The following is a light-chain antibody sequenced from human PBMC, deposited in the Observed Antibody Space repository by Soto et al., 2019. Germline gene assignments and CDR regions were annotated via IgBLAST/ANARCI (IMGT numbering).Light chain of an antibody. J-gene: IGKJ5*01. Sequence: DIQLTQSPSFLSASAVDRVTITFRASQGISSYLAWYQQKPGKAPKLLIYAASTLQSGVPSRFSGSGSGTEFTLTISSLQPEDFATYYCQQLNSYPSITFGQGTRLEIK. CDR1: QGISSY. CDR2: AAS. V-gene: IGKV1-9*01. CDR3: QQLNSYPSIT.